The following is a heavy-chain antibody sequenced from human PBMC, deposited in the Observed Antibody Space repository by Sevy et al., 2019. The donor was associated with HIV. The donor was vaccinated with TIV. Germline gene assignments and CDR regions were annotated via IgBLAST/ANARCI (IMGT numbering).Heavy chain of an antibody. J-gene: IGHJ4*02. CDR3: ARGQSEESAYRAIDF. V-gene: IGHV3-7*01. D-gene: IGHD3-16*01. Sequence: GGSLRLSCTASAITFSNSWMNWVRQAPGKGLEWVANIKQDGSDKNYVDSVKGRFTISRDNAESSLYLEMSSLRAEDTAVYYCARGQSEESAYRAIDFWGQGTLVTVSS. CDR2: IKQDGSDK. CDR1: AITFSNSW.